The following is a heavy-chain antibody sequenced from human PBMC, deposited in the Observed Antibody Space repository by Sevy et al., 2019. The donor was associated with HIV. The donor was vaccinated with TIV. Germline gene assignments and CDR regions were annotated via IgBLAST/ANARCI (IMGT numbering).Heavy chain of an antibody. V-gene: IGHV4-59*12. J-gene: IGHJ4*02. CDR3: ARDLVGLYCGGDCYPAGHFDS. Sequence: SETLSLTCTVSGGSITNYYWNWIRHHPKKGLEWIGYIHSNGDTIYSPSFEGGVIFSVDTSKNHFSLSLRSVTAADTAVYYCARDLVGLYCGGDCYPAGHFDSWGQGTLVTVSS. CDR2: IHSNGDT. D-gene: IGHD2-21*02. CDR1: GGSITNYY.